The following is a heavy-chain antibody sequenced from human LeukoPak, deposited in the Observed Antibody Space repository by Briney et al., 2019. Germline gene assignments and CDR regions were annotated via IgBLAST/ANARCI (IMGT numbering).Heavy chain of an antibody. CDR3: ARGDYGEGYFDY. CDR1: GFTVSSNY. CDR2: IYSGGST. J-gene: IGHJ4*02. D-gene: IGHD4-17*01. V-gene: IGHV3-53*01. Sequence: GGSLRLSCAASGFTVSSNYMSWVRQAPGKGLEWVSVIYSGGSTYYADSVRGRFTISRDNSKNTLYLQMNSLRAEDTAVYYCARGDYGEGYFDYWGQGTLVTVSS.